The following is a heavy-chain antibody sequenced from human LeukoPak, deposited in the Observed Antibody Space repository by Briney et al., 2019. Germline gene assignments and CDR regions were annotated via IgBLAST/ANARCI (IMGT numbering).Heavy chain of an antibody. CDR3: ARDDGIFPPVTGGY. CDR2: ISAYNGNT. V-gene: IGHV1-18*01. Sequence: ASVKVSCKASGYTFTSYGISWVRQAPGQGLEWMGWISAYNGNTNYEQKLQGRVTMTTDTSTSTAYMELRSLRSDDTAVYYCARDDGIFPPVTGGYWGQGTLVTVSS. CDR1: GYTFTSYG. J-gene: IGHJ4*02. D-gene: IGHD2-15*01.